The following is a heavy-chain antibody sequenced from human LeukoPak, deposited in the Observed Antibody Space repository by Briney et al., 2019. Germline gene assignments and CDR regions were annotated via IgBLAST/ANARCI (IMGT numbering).Heavy chain of an antibody. V-gene: IGHV3-23*01. D-gene: IGHD2-15*01. J-gene: IGHJ6*02. CDR2: VSGRGDST. CDR1: GFTFNNYA. Sequence: PGGSLRLSCAASGFTFNNYAMTWVRQAPGKGLEWVSAVSGRGDSTYYADSVKGRFTTSRDNSKNTLYLQMNSLRAEDTAVYHCAKASPAATNYYYGMDVWGQGTTVTVSS. CDR3: AKASPAATNYYYGMDV.